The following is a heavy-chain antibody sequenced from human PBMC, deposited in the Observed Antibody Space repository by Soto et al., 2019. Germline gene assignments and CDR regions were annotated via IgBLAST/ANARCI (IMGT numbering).Heavy chain of an antibody. CDR1: GGSISSGDYY. V-gene: IGHV4-30-4*01. Sequence: PSETLSLTCTVSGGSISSGDYYWCWIRQPPGKGLEWIGYIYYSGSTYYNPSLKSRVTISVDTSKNQFSLKLSSVTAAATAVYYCVRVGLRFLEDKNRFDPWGQGTLVTVSS. D-gene: IGHD3-3*01. CDR3: VRVGLRFLEDKNRFDP. CDR2: IYYSGST. J-gene: IGHJ5*02.